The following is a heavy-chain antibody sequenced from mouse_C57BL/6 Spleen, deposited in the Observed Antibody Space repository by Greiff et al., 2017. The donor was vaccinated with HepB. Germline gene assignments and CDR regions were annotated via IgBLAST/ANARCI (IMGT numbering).Heavy chain of an antibody. CDR2: IDPSDSYT. V-gene: IGHV1-69*01. CDR1: GYTFTSYW. Sequence: QVQLQQPGAELVMPGASVKLSCKASGYTFTSYWMHWVKQRPGQGLEWIGEIDPSDSYTNYNQKFKGKSTLTVDKSSSTAYMQLSSLTSEDSAVYYCARLFYYYGSSYGYFDVWGTGTTVTVSS. CDR3: ARLFYYYGSSYGYFDV. D-gene: IGHD1-1*01. J-gene: IGHJ1*03.